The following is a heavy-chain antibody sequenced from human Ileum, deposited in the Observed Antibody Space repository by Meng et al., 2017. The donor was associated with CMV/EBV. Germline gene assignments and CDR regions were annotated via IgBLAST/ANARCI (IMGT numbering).Heavy chain of an antibody. D-gene: IGHD6-19*01. CDR3: AKDGKRGWDFEY. J-gene: IGHJ4*02. CDR2: ISSSSGHI. Sequence: GESLKISCAASGFTFSSYTMNWLRQAPGKGLEWVSAISSSSGHIYYADSVKGRFTISRDNAKNSLYLQMNILRAEDTAVYYCAKDGKRGWDFEYWGQGTLVTVSS. V-gene: IGHV3-21*01. CDR1: GFTFSSYT.